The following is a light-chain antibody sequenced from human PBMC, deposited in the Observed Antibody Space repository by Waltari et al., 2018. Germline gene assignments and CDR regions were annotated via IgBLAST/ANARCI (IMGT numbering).Light chain of an antibody. CDR1: SSDVGGYNY. CDR2: DVT. CDR3: CSYGGSSWV. Sequence: QSALTHPRSVSGSPGQSVTISCTGTSSDVGGYNYVSWYQHLPGKAPKLIIYDVTKWPSGVPDRFSGSKSGNTASLTISGLLGEDEADYYCCSYGGSSWVFGGGTKLTVL. J-gene: IGLJ3*02. V-gene: IGLV2-11*01.